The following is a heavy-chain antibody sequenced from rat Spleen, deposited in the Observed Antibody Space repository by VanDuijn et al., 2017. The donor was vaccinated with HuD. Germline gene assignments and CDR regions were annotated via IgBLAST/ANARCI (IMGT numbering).Heavy chain of an antibody. CDR2: IWGNGSP. J-gene: IGHJ2*01. CDR3: ARSPGYGYPWYFDY. D-gene: IGHD1-6*01. Sequence: QVQLKESGPGLVQPSQTLSLTCTVSGFSLSNYGVIWVRQPPGKGLEWMGVIWGNGSPNYNSALKSRLSISRDTSKSQVSLKRNSLPTEDTAIYYCARSPGYGYPWYFDYWGQGVMVTVSS. V-gene: IGHV2-13*01. CDR1: GFSLSNYG.